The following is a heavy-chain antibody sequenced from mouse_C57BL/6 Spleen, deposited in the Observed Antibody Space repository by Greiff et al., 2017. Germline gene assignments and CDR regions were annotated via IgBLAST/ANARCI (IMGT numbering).Heavy chain of an antibody. CDR3: ARRGYFDY. Sequence: QVQLQQPGAELVRPGSSVKLSCKASGYTFTSYWMHWVKQRPIQGLEWIGNIDPSDSETPYNQKFKDKATLTVDKSSSTAYMQLSSLTSEDSAVYYCARRGYFDYWGQGTTLTVSS. CDR2: IDPSDSET. J-gene: IGHJ2*01. V-gene: IGHV1-52*01. CDR1: GYTFTSYW.